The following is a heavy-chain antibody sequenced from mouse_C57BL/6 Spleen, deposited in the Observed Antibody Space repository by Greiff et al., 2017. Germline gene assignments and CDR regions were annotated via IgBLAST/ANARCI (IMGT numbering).Heavy chain of an antibody. CDR2: IRSNGNNYAK. CDR3: VTYAMDY. J-gene: IGHJ4*01. CDR1: GFSFNTYA. V-gene: IGHV10-1*01. Sequence: VQLKEPGGGLVQPKGSLKLSCAASGFSFNTYAMNWVRQAPGTGLEWVARIRSNGNNYAKYYAVSVKDRFTISRDESESMLYLQVNNLKTDDTAMDYCVTYAMDYWGQGTSVTVSS.